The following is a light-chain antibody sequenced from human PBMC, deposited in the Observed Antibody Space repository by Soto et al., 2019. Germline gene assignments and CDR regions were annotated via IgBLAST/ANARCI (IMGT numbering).Light chain of an antibody. CDR2: WAS. Sequence: DIVMTQSPDSLAVSLGERATINCKSSQSLLYSSNNKNYLAWYQQKPGRPPKLLIYWASTRESGVPDRFSGSGYGTESTLTISSLHAEDVAVYYCQQHCKTPPVFGEGTKVEI. CDR3: QQHCKTPPV. V-gene: IGKV4-1*01. J-gene: IGKJ1*01. CDR1: QSLLYSSNNKNY.